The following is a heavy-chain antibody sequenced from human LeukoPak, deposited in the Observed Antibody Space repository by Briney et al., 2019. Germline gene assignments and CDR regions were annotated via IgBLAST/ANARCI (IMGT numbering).Heavy chain of an antibody. CDR1: GGSISSYY. J-gene: IGHJ3*02. CDR2: IYTSGST. CDR3: AKSNGYGLVDI. Sequence: SETLSLTCTVSGGSISSYYWSWIRQPAGKGLEWIGRIYTSGSTNYNPSLRSRVTISLDTSRNQFSLKLNSVTAADTAVYYCAKSNGYGLVDIWGQGKMVTVFS. D-gene: IGHD3-10*01. V-gene: IGHV4-4*07.